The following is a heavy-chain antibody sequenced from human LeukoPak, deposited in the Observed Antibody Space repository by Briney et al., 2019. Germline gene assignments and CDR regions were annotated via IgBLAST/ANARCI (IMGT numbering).Heavy chain of an antibody. J-gene: IGHJ3*02. V-gene: IGHV5-51*01. CDR3: ARQPYTDSSGYFPLEANAFDI. CDR1: EYSFTNYW. CDR2: IYPGDSDT. Sequence: GESLKISCKGSEYSFTNYWIGWVRQMPGKGLECMGIIYPGDSDTRYSPSFQGQVTISVDKSISTAYLQWNSLKASDTAMYYCARQPYTDSSGYFPLEANAFDIWGQGTMVTVSS. D-gene: IGHD3-22*01.